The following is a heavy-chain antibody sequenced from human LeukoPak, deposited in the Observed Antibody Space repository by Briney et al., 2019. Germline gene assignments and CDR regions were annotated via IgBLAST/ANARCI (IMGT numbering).Heavy chain of an antibody. Sequence: SVKVSCKASGGTFSSYAISWVRQAPGQGLEWTGRIIPILGMANYAQKFQGRVTITADKSTSTAYMELSSLRSEDTAVYYCARSPYYYDSSGYYQYFDYWGQGTLVTVSS. CDR1: GGTFSSYA. CDR3: ARSPYYYDSSGYYQYFDY. D-gene: IGHD3-22*01. CDR2: IIPILGMA. J-gene: IGHJ4*02. V-gene: IGHV1-69*04.